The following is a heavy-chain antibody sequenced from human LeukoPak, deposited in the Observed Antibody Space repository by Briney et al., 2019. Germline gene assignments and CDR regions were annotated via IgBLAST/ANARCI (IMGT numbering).Heavy chain of an antibody. V-gene: IGHV3-53*01. J-gene: IGHJ3*02. D-gene: IGHD3-16*01. CDR1: GFTFSSYA. Sequence: GGSLRLSCAASGFTFSSYAMSWVRQAPGKGLEWVSVIYSGGSTFYADSVKGRFSISRDNSKNTLYLQMNSLKSEDTAVYYCTTFDFAAFDIWGQGTMVTVSS. CDR2: IYSGGST. CDR3: TTFDFAAFDI.